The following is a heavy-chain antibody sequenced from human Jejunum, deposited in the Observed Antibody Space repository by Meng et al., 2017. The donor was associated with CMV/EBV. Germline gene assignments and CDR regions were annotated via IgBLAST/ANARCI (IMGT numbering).Heavy chain of an antibody. V-gene: IGHV3-30*02. CDR3: AREGIRRAGTVYYYYYGLVV. CDR1: SG. Sequence: SGVRLVRQAPVEGLEWVASVRNDGRTKCYAGSMKGRFTISIDNPKNTVYLQMNSLSAEDTAWYYCAREGIRRAGTVYYYYYGLVVCGQGTTVTVSS. D-gene: IGHD1-14*01. J-gene: IGHJ6*02. CDR2: VRNDGRTK.